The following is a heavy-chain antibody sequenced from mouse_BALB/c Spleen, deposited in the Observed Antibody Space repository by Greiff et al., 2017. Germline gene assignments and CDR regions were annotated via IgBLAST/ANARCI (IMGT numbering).Heavy chain of an antibody. CDR3: ARDDGSSPMDY. J-gene: IGHJ4*01. V-gene: IGHV5-9-4*01. Sequence: EVKLMESGGGLVKPGGSLKLSCAASGFTFSSYAMSWVRQSPEKRLEWVAEISSGGSYTYYPDTVTGRFTISRDNAKNTLYLEMSSLRSEDTAMYYCARDDGSSPMDYWGQGTSVTVSS. CDR1: GFTFSSYA. CDR2: ISSGGSYT. D-gene: IGHD1-1*01.